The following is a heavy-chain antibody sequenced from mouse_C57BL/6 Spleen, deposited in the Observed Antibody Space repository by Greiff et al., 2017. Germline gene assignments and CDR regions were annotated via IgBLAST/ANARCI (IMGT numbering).Heavy chain of an antibody. D-gene: IGHD1-1*01. J-gene: IGHJ2*01. CDR3: ARRDYGRGFDY. CDR1: GYTFTSYW. V-gene: IGHV1-64*01. CDR2: IHPNSGST. Sequence: QVQLQQPGAELVKPGASVKLSCKASGYTFTSYWMHWVKQRPGQGLEWIGMIHPNSGSTNYNEKFKSKATLTVDKSSSTAYMQLSSLTSEDSAVYYCARRDYGRGFDYWGQGTTRTVSS.